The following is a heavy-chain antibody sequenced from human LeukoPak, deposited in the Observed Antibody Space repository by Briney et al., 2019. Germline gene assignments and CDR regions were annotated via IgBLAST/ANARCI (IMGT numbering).Heavy chain of an antibody. CDR2: ISSSSSYI. J-gene: IGHJ3*02. CDR3: ARWKVYYGSGSFPSAFDI. V-gene: IGHV3-21*01. D-gene: IGHD3-10*01. CDR1: GFTFSSYS. Sequence: GGSLRLSCAASGFTFSSYSMNWVRQAPGKGLEWVSSISSSSSYIYYADSVKGRFTISRDNAKNSLYLQMNSLRAEDTAVYYCARWKVYYGSGSFPSAFDIWGQGTMVTVSS.